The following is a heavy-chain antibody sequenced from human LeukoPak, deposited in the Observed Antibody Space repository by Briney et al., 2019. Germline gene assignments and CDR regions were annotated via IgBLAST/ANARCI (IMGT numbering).Heavy chain of an antibody. V-gene: IGHV4-34*01. Sequence: SETLSLTCAVYGGSFSGYYWSWIRQPPGKGLEWIGETNHSGSTNYNPSPKSRVTISVDTSKNQSSLKLSSVTAADTAVYYCARGSISGRTTVQYFDYWGQGTLVTVSS. J-gene: IGHJ4*02. CDR3: ARGSISGRTTVQYFDY. D-gene: IGHD4-17*01. CDR1: GGSFSGYY. CDR2: TNHSGST.